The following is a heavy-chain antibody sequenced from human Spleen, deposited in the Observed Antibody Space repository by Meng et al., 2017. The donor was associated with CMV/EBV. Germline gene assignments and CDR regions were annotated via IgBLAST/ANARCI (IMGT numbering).Heavy chain of an antibody. CDR2: IYNGDRT. D-gene: IGHD7-27*01. V-gene: IGHV3-66*02. J-gene: IGHJ4*02. CDR3: ARGELGKGSF. Sequence: ETLSLTCTVSGGSISSSSYYWGWIRQPPGKGLEWVSVIYNGDRTNYADSVKGRFNICRDNSKNTLYLQMNSLTTEDTATYYCARGELGKGSFWGQGTLVTVSS. CDR1: GGSISSSSYY.